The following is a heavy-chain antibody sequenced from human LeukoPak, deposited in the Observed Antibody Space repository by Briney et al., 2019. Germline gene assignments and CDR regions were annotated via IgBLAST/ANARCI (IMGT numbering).Heavy chain of an antibody. CDR3: ARDYPLVRGPYDY. J-gene: IGHJ4*02. CDR1: GFTFSSYW. V-gene: IGHV3-7*01. CDR2: IKQDGSEK. D-gene: IGHD3-10*01. Sequence: GGSLRLSCAASGFTFSSYWMSWVRQAPGKGLEWVANIKQDGSEKYYVDSVKGRFTISRDNAKNSLYLQMNSLRAEDTAVYYCARDYPLVRGPYDYWGQGTLVTVSS.